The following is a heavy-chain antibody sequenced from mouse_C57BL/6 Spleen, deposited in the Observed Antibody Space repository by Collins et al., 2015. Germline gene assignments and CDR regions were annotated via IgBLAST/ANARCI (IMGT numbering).Heavy chain of an antibody. CDR2: IYPSDSET. CDR3: ARDSNYGYWYFDV. D-gene: IGHD2-5*01. J-gene: IGHJ1*03. CDR1: GYTFTSYW. V-gene: IGHV1-61*01. Sequence: QVQLQQPGAELVRPGSSVKLSCKASGYTFTSYWMDWVKQRPGQGLEWIGNIYPSDSETHYSQKFKDKATLTVDKSSSTAYMQLSSLTSEDSAVYYCARDSNYGYWYFDVWGTGTTVTVSS.